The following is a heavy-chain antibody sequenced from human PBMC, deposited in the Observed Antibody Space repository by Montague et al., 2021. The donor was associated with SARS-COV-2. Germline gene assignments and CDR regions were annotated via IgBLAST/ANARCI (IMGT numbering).Heavy chain of an antibody. V-gene: IGHV3-33*01. CDR1: GFTFSSYG. CDR3: AGGTLPNSFYDYVWGSYRYYYYYGMDV. D-gene: IGHD3-16*02. J-gene: IGHJ6*02. Sequence: SLRLSCAASGFTFSSYGMHWVRQAPGKGLEWVAVIWYDGSNKYYADSVKGRFTISRDNSKNTLYLQMNSLRAEDTAVYYCAGGTLPNSFYDYVWGSYRYYYYYGMDVWGQGTTVTVSS. CDR2: IWYDGSNK.